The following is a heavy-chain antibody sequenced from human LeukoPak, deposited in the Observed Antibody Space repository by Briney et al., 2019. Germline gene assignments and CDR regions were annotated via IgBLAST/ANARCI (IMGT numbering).Heavy chain of an antibody. J-gene: IGHJ3*02. CDR1: GFTFSSYG. CDR3: ARGREGSILTLAFDI. Sequence: GGSLRLSCAASGFTFSSYGMHWVRQAPGKGLEWVAFIRYDGSNKYYADSVKGRFTISRDNSKNSLYLQMNSLRAEDTAVYYCARGREGSILTLAFDIWGQGTMVTVSS. V-gene: IGHV3-30*02. D-gene: IGHD1-26*01. CDR2: IRYDGSNK.